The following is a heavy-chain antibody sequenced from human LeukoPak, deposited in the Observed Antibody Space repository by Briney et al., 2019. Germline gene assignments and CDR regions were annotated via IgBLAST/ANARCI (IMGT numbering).Heavy chain of an antibody. V-gene: IGHV3-23*01. CDR3: AKGGIGHQGVFDY. J-gene: IGHJ4*02. CDR1: GFTFSSYA. CDR2: ISGSGGST. Sequence: GGSLRLSCAASGFTFSSYAMSWVRQAPGKGLEWVSAISGSGGSTYCADSVKGRFTISRDNSKNTLYLQVNSLRAEDTAVYYCAKGGIGHQGVFDYWGQGTLVTVSS. D-gene: IGHD2-2*01.